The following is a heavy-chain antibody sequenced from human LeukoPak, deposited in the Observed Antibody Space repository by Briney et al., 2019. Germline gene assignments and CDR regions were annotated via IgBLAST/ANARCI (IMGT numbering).Heavy chain of an antibody. D-gene: IGHD6-13*01. CDR2: ISAYYGNT. J-gene: IGHJ6*02. V-gene: IGHV1-18*01. Sequence: ASVKVSCKASGYTFTSYGISWVRQAPGQGLEWMGWISAYYGNTNYAQKLQGRVTMTTDTSTSTAYMELRSLRSDDTAVYYCARDYSSSSRFDYYYYYGMDVWGQGTTVTVSS. CDR1: GYTFTSYG. CDR3: ARDYSSSSRFDYYYYYGMDV.